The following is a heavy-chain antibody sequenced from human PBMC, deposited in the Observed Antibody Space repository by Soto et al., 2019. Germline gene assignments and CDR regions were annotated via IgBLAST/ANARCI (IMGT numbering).Heavy chain of an antibody. V-gene: IGHV3-7*05. Sequence: EVQLVESGGGLVQPGGSLRISCAASGFTFSSYWMSWVRQAPGKGLEWVANIKQDGSEKYYVDSVKGRFTISRDNAKNSLYLQMNSLRAEDTAVYYCARWRSWYSSGWYFGYWGQGTLVTVSS. CDR3: ARWRSWYSSGWYFGY. J-gene: IGHJ4*02. CDR1: GFTFSSYW. D-gene: IGHD6-19*01. CDR2: IKQDGSEK.